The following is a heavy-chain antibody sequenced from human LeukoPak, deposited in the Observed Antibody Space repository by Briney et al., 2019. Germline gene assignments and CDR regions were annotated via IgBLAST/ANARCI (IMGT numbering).Heavy chain of an antibody. Sequence: GSLRLSCAASGFTFSSYGMHWVRQAPGKGLEGVAVISYDGSNKYYADSVKGRFTISRDNSKNTLYPQMNSLRAEDTAVYYCAKGVRPAALTWFDPWGQGTLVTVSS. CDR1: GFTFSSYG. D-gene: IGHD2-2*01. CDR3: AKGVRPAALTWFDP. V-gene: IGHV3-30*18. J-gene: IGHJ5*02. CDR2: ISYDGSNK.